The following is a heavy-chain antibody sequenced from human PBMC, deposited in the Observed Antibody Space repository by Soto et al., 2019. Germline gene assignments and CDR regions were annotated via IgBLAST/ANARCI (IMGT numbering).Heavy chain of an antibody. CDR1: GGSFSGYY. J-gene: IGHJ4*02. V-gene: IGHV4-34*01. CDR3: ARGGNFDY. CDR2: INHSGST. Sequence: SETLSLTCAVYGGSFSGYYWSWIRQPPGKGLEWIGEINHSGSTNYNPSLKSRVTISVDTSKNQFSLKLSSVTAADTAVYYCARGGNFDYWGQGTLVTVSS.